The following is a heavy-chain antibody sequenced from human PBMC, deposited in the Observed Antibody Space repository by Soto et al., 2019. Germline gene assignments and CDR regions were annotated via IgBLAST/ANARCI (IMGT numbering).Heavy chain of an antibody. CDR2: INSDGSSI. V-gene: IGHV3-74*01. CDR3: TRGASGYGNFDY. D-gene: IGHD3-22*01. Sequence: EVQLVESGGGLVQPGGSLRLSCVASGFTFSTWMHWVRQAPGKGLVWVSRINSDGSSITYADSVKGRFIISRDNAKNTLYLLMSSLTAEDTAVYYCTRGASGYGNFDYWGPGVLVTVSS. CDR1: GFTFSTW. J-gene: IGHJ4*02.